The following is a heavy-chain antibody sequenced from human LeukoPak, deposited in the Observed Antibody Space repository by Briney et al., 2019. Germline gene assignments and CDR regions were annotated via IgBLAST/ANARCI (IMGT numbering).Heavy chain of an antibody. CDR1: GYTFTSYD. CDR3: ARGGRAGFWSGYSWFDP. D-gene: IGHD3-3*01. J-gene: IGHJ5*02. Sequence: ASVKVSCTASGYTFTSYDINWVRQATGQGLEWMGWMNPNSGNTGYAQKFQGRVTMTRNTSISTAYMELSSLRSEDTAVYYCARGGRAGFWSGYSWFDPWGQGTLVTVSS. CDR2: MNPNSGNT. V-gene: IGHV1-8*01.